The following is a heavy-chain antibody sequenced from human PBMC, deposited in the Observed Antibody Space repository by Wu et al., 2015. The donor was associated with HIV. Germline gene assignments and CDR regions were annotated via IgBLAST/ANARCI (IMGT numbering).Heavy chain of an antibody. D-gene: IGHD3-16*01. V-gene: IGHV1-2*02. CDR2: INSNSGGT. Sequence: QVQLVQSGAEVKKPGASVKVSCEASGYTFTGYYMHWVRQAPGQGLEWMGWINSNSGGTNYAQKFQGRVSMTRDTSIRTAYMELRRLRSDDTAVYYCARDRSRLDFYMDVWGKGTNGHRLL. CDR3: ARDRSRLDFYMDV. CDR1: GYTFTGYY. J-gene: IGHJ6*03.